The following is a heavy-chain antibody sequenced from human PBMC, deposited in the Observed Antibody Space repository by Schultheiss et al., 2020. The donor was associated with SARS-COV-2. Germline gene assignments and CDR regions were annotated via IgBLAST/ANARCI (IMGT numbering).Heavy chain of an antibody. CDR3: AREDFDS. CDR2: ISYDGCNK. J-gene: IGHJ4*02. V-gene: IGHV3-30*01. Sequence: GGSLRLSCAASGFTFSSYAMHWVRQAPGKGLEWVAVISYDGCNKYYADSVKGRFTISRDNSKNTLYLQMNSLRAEDTAVYYCAREDFDSWGQGTLVTVSS. CDR1: GFTFSSYA.